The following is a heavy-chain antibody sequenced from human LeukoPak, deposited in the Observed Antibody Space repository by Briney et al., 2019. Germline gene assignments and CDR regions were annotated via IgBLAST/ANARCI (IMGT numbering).Heavy chain of an antibody. CDR1: GFTLSSYE. D-gene: IGHD6-13*01. V-gene: IGHV3-23*01. J-gene: IGHJ4*02. CDR3: ARDSGIGSSSEVRVRPYYFDY. CDR2: VDYSGGDT. Sequence: PGGSLRLSCIASGFTLSSYEMSWIRQAPGKGLEWVSSVDYSGGDTHYADSVMGRFTISRDNSKNTLYLQLNSLSADDTAVYYCARDSGIGSSSEVRVRPYYFDYWGQGTLVTVSS.